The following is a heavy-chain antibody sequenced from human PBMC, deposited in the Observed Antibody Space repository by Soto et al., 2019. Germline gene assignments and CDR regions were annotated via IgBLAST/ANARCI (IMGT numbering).Heavy chain of an antibody. CDR3: VRRYDPYYFDY. Sequence: QITLKESGPTLVKPTQTLTLTCTFSGFSLTTSGVAVGWIRQPPGKALEWLAIVYGSDAKFYSPSLKSRLTITKDTSKHQVVLTLTNMDPVDTATYSCVRRYDPYYFDYWGQGTLVTVSS. D-gene: IGHD1-1*01. J-gene: IGHJ4*02. V-gene: IGHV2-5*01. CDR1: GFSLTTSGVA. CDR2: VYGSDAK.